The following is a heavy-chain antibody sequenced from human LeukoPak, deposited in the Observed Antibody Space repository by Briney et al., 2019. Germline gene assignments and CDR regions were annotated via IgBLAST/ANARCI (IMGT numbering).Heavy chain of an antibody. J-gene: IGHJ4*02. CDR2: ISGSGGST. D-gene: IGHD6-19*01. Sequence: GGSLRLSCAASGFTVSSYAMSWVRQAPGKGLEWVSAISGSGGSTYYADSVKGRFTISRDNSKNTLYLQMNSLRAEDTAVYYCAKGSGWYVGYFDYWGQGTLITVSS. CDR3: AKGSGWYVGYFDY. V-gene: IGHV3-23*01. CDR1: GFTVSSYA.